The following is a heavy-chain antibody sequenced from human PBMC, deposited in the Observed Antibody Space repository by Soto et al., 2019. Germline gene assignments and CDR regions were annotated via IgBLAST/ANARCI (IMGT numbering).Heavy chain of an antibody. J-gene: IGHJ4*02. CDR1: GFSLSTSGVG. D-gene: IGHD1-26*01. Sequence: QITLKESGPTLVKPTQTLTLTCTFSGFSLSTSGVGVGWIRQPPGEALEWVAVIYWDDYKDYSPSLKSRLTXSXXTSKNQVVLTMTNMDPVVTATYYCAHRRVGEGHGYWGQGTLVTVSS. V-gene: IGHV2-5*02. CDR2: IYWDDYK. CDR3: AHRRVGEGHGY.